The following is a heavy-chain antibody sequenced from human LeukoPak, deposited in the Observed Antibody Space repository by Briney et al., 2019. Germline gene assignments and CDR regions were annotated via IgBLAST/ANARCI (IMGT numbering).Heavy chain of an antibody. J-gene: IGHJ4*02. D-gene: IGHD2-2*01. Sequence: GGSLRLSCAASGFTFSSYGMHWVRQAPGKGLEWVAFIRYDGSNKYYADSVKGRFTISRDNSKNTLYLQMNSLRAEDTAVYYCAKDISLLRVVPAAIDYWGQGTLVTVSS. CDR1: GFTFSSYG. CDR3: AKDISLLRVVPAAIDY. CDR2: IRYDGSNK. V-gene: IGHV3-30*02.